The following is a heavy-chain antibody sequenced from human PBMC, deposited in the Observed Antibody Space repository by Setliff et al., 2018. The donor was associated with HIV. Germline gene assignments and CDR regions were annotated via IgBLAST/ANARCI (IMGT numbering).Heavy chain of an antibody. CDR1: GGSISSGDYY. CDR2: IYYSGST. Sequence: SETLSLTCAVSGGSISSGDYYWSWIRQNPGKGLEWIGYIYYSGSTYYNPSLKSRVNISVDKSKNQFSLNLTSVTVADTAIYYCARDRRYGLDYWGQGFLVTAPQ. V-gene: IGHV4-31*11. J-gene: IGHJ4*02. CDR3: ARDRRYGLDY. D-gene: IGHD1-20*01.